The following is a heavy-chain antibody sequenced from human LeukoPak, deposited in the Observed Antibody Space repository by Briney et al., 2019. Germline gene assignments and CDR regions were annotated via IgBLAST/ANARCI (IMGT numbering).Heavy chain of an antibody. J-gene: IGHJ6*03. CDR3: ARDVDTAMGYYYYYMDV. Sequence: GASVTVSCKASGYTFTSYGISWVRQAPGQGLEWMGWISAYNGNTNYAQKLQGRVTMTTDTSTSTAYMELRSLRSDDTAVYYCARDVDTAMGYYYYYMDVWGKGTTVTVSS. V-gene: IGHV1-18*01. CDR2: ISAYNGNT. CDR1: GYTFTSYG. D-gene: IGHD5-18*01.